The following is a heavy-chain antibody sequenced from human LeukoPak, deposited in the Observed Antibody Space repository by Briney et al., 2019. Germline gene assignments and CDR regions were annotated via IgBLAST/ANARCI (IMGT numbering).Heavy chain of an antibody. CDR1: GGSFSGYY. CDR2: INHSGST. V-gene: IGHV4-34*01. D-gene: IGHD1-7*01. CDR3: ARDSKTTPTDY. J-gene: IGHJ4*02. Sequence: SETLSLTCAVYGGSFSGYYRSWIRQPPGKGLEWIGEINHSGSTNYNPSLKSRVTIPVDTSKNQFSLKVSSVTAADTAVYYCARDSKTTPTDYWGQGTLVTVSS.